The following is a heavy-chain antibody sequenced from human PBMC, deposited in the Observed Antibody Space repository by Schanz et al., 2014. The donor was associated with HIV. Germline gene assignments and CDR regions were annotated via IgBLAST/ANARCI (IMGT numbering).Heavy chain of an antibody. CDR1: GYTFSSYD. D-gene: IGHD6-6*01. Sequence: QVQLVQSGAEVKNPGASVKVSCKASGYTFSSYDIHWVRQATGQGLEWMGWMNPNSGHTGYAQKFQGRVDMTRTTTISTAYMELRGLTSEDTAVYVCARARAKIEGRPVGIWFDPWGQGTLVTVSS. V-gene: IGHV1-8*01. J-gene: IGHJ5*02. CDR3: ARARAKIEGRPVGIWFDP. CDR2: MNPNSGHT.